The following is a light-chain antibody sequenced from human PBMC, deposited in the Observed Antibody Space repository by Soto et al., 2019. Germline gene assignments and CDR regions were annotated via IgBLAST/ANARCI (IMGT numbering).Light chain of an antibody. CDR3: LSYDISLSLYV. CDR1: SSNIGAGFD. J-gene: IGLJ1*01. V-gene: IGLV1-40*01. Sequence: QSVPTQPPSVSGVPGQRVTISCTGSSSNIGAGFDLHWYQQLPGTAPKLLIYGNTNRPSGVPDRFSGSKSGTSASLAITGLQAEDEAAYYCLSYDISLSLYVFVAGTKLTVL. CDR2: GNT.